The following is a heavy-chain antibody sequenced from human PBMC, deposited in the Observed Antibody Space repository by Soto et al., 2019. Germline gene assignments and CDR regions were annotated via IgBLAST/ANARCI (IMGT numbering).Heavy chain of an antibody. D-gene: IGHD5-12*01. V-gene: IGHV1-69*13. Sequence: SVKVSCKASGGTFSSYAISWVRQAPGQGLERMGGIIPIFGTANYAQKFQGRVTITADESTSTAYMELSSLRSEDTAVYYCARVRVATITGRGGSYYYYGMDVWGQGTTVTVSS. J-gene: IGHJ6*02. CDR1: GGTFSSYA. CDR2: IIPIFGTA. CDR3: ARVRVATITGRGGSYYYYGMDV.